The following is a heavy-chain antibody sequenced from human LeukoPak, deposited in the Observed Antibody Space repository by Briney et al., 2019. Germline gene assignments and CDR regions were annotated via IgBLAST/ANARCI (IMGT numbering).Heavy chain of an antibody. CDR1: GGSISSYY. V-gene: IGHV4-59*12. Sequence: SETLSLTCTVSGGSISSYYWSWIRQPPGKGLEWIGYIYYSGSTNYNPSLKSRVTISVGTSKNQFSLKLTSVTAADTAVFYCARESGYYDVLTGYYNQNWFDPWGQGTLVTVSS. CDR3: ARESGYYDVLTGYYNQNWFDP. J-gene: IGHJ5*02. D-gene: IGHD3-9*01. CDR2: IYYSGST.